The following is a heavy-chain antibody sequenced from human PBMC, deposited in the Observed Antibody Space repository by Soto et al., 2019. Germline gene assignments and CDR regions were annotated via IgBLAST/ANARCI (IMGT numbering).Heavy chain of an antibody. V-gene: IGHV1-2*04. CDR1: GYTFTGYY. Sequence: ASVKVSCKASGYTFTGYYMHWVRQAPGQGLEWKGWINPNSGGTNYAQKFQGWVTMTRDTSISTAYMELSRLSFDDTAVYYCARANYYYGMDVWGQGTTVTVSS. J-gene: IGHJ6*02. CDR2: INPNSGGT. CDR3: ARANYYYGMDV.